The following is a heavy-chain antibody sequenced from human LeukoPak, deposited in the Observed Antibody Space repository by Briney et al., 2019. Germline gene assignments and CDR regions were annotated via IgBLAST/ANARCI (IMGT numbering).Heavy chain of an antibody. CDR3: ARDSGSYWDMVYYYYMDV. J-gene: IGHJ6*03. D-gene: IGHD1-26*01. Sequence: SSETLSLTCTVSGGSIDSYYWSWVRQFPGKGLEWMGYIYYTGSTNYNPSLKSRVTISVDTSKNQFSLRLSSVTAADTAVYYCARDSGSYWDMVYYYYMDVWGKGTTVTVSS. CDR2: IYYTGST. CDR1: GGSIDSYY. V-gene: IGHV4-59*01.